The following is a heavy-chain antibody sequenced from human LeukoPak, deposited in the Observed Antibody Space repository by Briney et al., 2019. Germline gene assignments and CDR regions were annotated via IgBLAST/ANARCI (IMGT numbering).Heavy chain of an antibody. V-gene: IGHV3-23*01. J-gene: IGHJ3*01. D-gene: IGHD6-19*01. CDR2: SDTDGDT. CDR3: VKARGLSRLAGDAFHL. Sequence: GGSLRLSCVVSGFTSRNSVMSWVRQSPGKGLEWVSSSDTDGDTQYADSVKGRFTMSRDNSKNTLYLQMTNLRSEDMAVYYCVKARGLSRLAGDAFHLWGXGTMVIVSS. CDR1: GFTSRNSV.